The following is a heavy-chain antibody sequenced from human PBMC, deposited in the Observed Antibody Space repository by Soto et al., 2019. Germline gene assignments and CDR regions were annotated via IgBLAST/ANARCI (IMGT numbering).Heavy chain of an antibody. J-gene: IGHJ6*02. V-gene: IGHV1-2*04. CDR2: INPNSGGT. D-gene: IGHD2-15*01. CDR1: GYTFTGYY. Sequence: GASVKVSCKASGYTFTGYYMHWVRQAPGQGLEWMGWINPNSGGTNYAQKFQGWVTMTRDTSISTAYMELSRLRSDDTAVYYCARALVVAATRYYYGMDVWGQGITVTVSS. CDR3: ARALVVAATRYYYGMDV.